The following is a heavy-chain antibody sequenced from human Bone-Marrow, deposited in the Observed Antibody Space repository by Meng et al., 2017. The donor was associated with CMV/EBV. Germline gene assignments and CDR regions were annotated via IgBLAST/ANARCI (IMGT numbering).Heavy chain of an antibody. CDR3: ARVRESRYEGWFDP. V-gene: IGHV3-64*02. J-gene: IGHJ5*02. D-gene: IGHD6-13*01. Sequence: GESLKISCAASGFTFSSYAMHWVRQAPGKGLEYVSAISSNGGSTYYADSVKGRFTISRDNSKNTLYLQMGSLRAEDMAVYYCARVRESRYEGWFDPWGQGTLVTVSS. CDR1: GFTFSSYA. CDR2: ISSNGGST.